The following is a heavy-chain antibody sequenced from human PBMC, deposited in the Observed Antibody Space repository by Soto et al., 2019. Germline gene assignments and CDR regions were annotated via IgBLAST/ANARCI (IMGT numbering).Heavy chain of an antibody. J-gene: IGHJ4*02. D-gene: IGHD2-2*01. CDR3: AREDSIIIPAVSDF. CDR2: ISKSDYT. CDR1: GFAFNNYG. Sequence: GGSLRLSCTVSGFAFNNYGINWVRQAPGQGLEWVSSISKSDYTYYSDSVKGRFTISRDNAKNSVSLQMNTLRVEDTAVYYCAREDSIIIPAVSDFWGQGTLVTVSS. V-gene: IGHV3-21*01.